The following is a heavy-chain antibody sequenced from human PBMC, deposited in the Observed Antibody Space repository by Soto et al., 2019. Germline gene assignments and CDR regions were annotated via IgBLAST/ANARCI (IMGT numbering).Heavy chain of an antibody. CDR1: GLTFGSPA. V-gene: IGHV3-23*01. D-gene: IGHD3-10*01. CDR2: ITDTGGDA. J-gene: IGHJ4*02. Sequence: PGGSLRLSCVASGLTFGSPAMPWVRQAPGEGLQWVSTITDTGGDAKYADSVRGRFVISRDNSKKTLYLQMTSLTAEDSAMYYCARGSTDSYPGSRIFDFWGRGTLVTVSS. CDR3: ARGSTDSYPGSRIFDF.